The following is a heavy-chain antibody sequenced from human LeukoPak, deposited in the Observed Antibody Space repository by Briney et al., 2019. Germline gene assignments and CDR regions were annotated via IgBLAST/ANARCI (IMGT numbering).Heavy chain of an antibody. CDR2: IRSSGSPI. CDR3: VRDPDALDF. CDR1: GLTFSSYS. V-gene: IGHV3-48*02. J-gene: IGHJ4*02. Sequence: GGSLRLSCAASGLTFSSYSMNWVRQAPGKGLEWVAYIRSSGSPIYYADSVKGRFAISRDNAKNSLYLQMNSLRDEDTAVYYCVRDPDALDFWGQGTPVTASS.